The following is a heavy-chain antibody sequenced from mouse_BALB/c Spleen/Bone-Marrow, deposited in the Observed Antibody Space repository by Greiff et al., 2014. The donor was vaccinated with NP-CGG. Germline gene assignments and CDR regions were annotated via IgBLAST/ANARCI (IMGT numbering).Heavy chain of an antibody. J-gene: IGHJ2*01. CDR3: TREDTNWDFDY. CDR1: GFTFSSYT. CDR2: ISSGGSYT. D-gene: IGHD4-1*01. V-gene: IGHV5-6-4*01. Sequence: VQLKESGGGLVKPGGSLKPSCAASGFTFSSYTMSWVRQTPEKRLEWVATISSGGSYTYYPDSVKGRFTISRDNAKNTLYLQMSSLKSEDTAMYYCTREDTNWDFDYWGQGTTLTVSS.